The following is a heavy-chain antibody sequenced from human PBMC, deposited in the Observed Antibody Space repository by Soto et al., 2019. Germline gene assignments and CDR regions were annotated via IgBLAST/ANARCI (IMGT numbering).Heavy chain of an antibody. V-gene: IGHV1-69*02. CDR1: GGTFSSYT. D-gene: IGHD7-27*01. CDR2: IIPILGIA. J-gene: IGHJ4*02. CDR3: ARSGDRLEEGVY. Sequence: ASVKVSCKASGGTFSSYTISWVRQAPGQGLEWMGRIIPILGIANYAQKFQGRVTITADKSTSTAYMELSSLRSEDTAVYYCARSGDRLEEGVYWGQGTLVTVSS.